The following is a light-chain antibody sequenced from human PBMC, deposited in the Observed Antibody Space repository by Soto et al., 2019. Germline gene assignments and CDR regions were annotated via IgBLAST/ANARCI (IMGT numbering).Light chain of an antibody. CDR2: DVS. Sequence: QSALTQPASVSGSPGQSITISCTGTSSDVGGYNYISWYQHHPGKAPKLMIYDVSDRPSGVSNRFSRSKSGNTASLTISGLQTEDEADYYCSSYTSSSTRVFGTGTKLTVL. CDR3: SSYTSSSTRV. CDR1: SSDVGGYNY. J-gene: IGLJ1*01. V-gene: IGLV2-14*03.